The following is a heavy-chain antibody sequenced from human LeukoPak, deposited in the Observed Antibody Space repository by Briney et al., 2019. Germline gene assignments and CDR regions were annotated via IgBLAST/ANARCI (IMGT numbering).Heavy chain of an antibody. Sequence: SETLSLTCTGSGGSICSYYWSWIRQPPGKGVEWIGYIYYSGSTNYNPSLKSRVTISVDTSKNQFSLKLSSVTAADTAVYYCASSHYYDSSGSIDYWGQGTLVTVSS. D-gene: IGHD3-22*01. V-gene: IGHV4-59*01. CDR2: IYYSGST. J-gene: IGHJ4*02. CDR3: ASSHYYDSSGSIDY. CDR1: GGSICSYY.